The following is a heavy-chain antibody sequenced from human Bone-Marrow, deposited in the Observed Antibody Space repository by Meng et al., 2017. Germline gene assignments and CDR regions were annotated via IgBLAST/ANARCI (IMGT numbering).Heavy chain of an antibody. Sequence: QVQLVQSGVEVKKPGASVKVSCKASDYTFTGYGVSWVRQAPGQGLEWMAWLGAHDGDTSHAPKFQGRVTVSADRPTATAYMELRSLRSDDTAVYYCARGTPGRSYSDYWGQGTLVTVSS. CDR3: ARGTPGRSYSDY. CDR2: LGAHDGDT. J-gene: IGHJ4*02. CDR1: DYTFTGYG. D-gene: IGHD3-10*01. V-gene: IGHV1-18*01.